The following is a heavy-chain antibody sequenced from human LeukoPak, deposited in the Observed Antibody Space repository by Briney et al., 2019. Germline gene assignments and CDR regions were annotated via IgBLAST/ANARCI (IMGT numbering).Heavy chain of an antibody. CDR1: GFTFNNYA. CDR3: VIDREYSYDY. CDR2: ISINGADT. Sequence: GGSLRLSCSVSGFTFNNYAMHWVRQAPGKGLEYVATISINGADTYYPDSVKGRFTISRDTSKNTLYLQMSSLRAEDTAVYYSVIDREYSYDYWGQGTLVTVSS. J-gene: IGHJ4*02. V-gene: IGHV3-64D*06. D-gene: IGHD2/OR15-2a*01.